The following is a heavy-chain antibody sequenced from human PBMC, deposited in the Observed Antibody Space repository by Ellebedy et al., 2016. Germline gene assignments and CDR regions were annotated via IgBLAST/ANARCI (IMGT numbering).Heavy chain of an antibody. CDR2: INHSGST. J-gene: IGHJ6*03. CDR3: AIGAASDYYYYMDV. V-gene: IGHV4-34*01. D-gene: IGHD6-13*01. Sequence: SETLSLTXAVYGGSFSGYYWSWIRQPPGKGLEWIGEINHSGSTNYNPSLKSRVTISVDTSKNQFSLKLSSVTAADTAVYYCAIGAASDYYYYMDVWGKGTTVTVSS. CDR1: GGSFSGYY.